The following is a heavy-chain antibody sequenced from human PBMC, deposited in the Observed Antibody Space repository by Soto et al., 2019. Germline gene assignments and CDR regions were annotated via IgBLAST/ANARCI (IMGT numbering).Heavy chain of an antibody. Sequence: GGSLRLSCAASGFTFSSYNMNWVRQPPGMGLEWVSSISSSSSDIYYADSVKGRFTISRDNAKNSLYLQMSSLRVEDTAVYYCVRDRRISGINRGLDYWGRGTLVTVSS. CDR1: GFTFSSYN. J-gene: IGHJ4*02. CDR3: VRDRRISGINRGLDY. V-gene: IGHV3-21*04. D-gene: IGHD1-20*01. CDR2: ISSSSSDI.